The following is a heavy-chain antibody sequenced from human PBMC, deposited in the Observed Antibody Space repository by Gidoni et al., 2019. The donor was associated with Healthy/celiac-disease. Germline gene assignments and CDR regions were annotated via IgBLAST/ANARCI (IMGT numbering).Heavy chain of an antibody. CDR2: ISWNSGSI. Sequence: EVQLVESGGGLVQPGRSLRLSCAASGFTFDDYAMHWVRQAPGKGLEWVSGISWNSGSIGYADSVKGRFTISRDNAKNSLYLQMNSLRAEDTALYYCAKDKRRLKTYFDYWGQGTLVTVSS. J-gene: IGHJ4*02. CDR3: AKDKRRLKTYFDY. D-gene: IGHD6-25*01. CDR1: GFTFDDYA. V-gene: IGHV3-9*01.